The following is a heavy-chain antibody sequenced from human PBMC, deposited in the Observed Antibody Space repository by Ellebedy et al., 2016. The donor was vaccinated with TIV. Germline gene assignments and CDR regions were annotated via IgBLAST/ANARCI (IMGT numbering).Heavy chain of an antibody. CDR1: GYTFTSYG. Sequence: AASVKVSCKASGYTFTSYGISWVRQAPGQGLEWMGWISAYNGNTDYAQKLQGRVTMTTDTSTSTAYMELSSLRSEDTAVYYCATYGDLHDAFDVWGQGTVVTISS. CDR2: ISAYNGNT. J-gene: IGHJ3*01. V-gene: IGHV1-18*04. D-gene: IGHD4-17*01. CDR3: ATYGDLHDAFDV.